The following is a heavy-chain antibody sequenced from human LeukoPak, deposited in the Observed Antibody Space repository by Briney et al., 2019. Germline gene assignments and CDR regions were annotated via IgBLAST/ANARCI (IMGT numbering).Heavy chain of an antibody. CDR1: GFTFSSYA. CDR3: AKAGGVRANGMDV. J-gene: IGHJ6*02. CDR2: ISGSGGST. V-gene: IGHV3-23*01. D-gene: IGHD3-10*01. Sequence: SGGSLRLSCAASGFTFSSYAMSWVRQAPGKGLEWVLGISGSGGSTYYADSVKGRFTISGDNSKNTLYLQMNSLRAEDTAVYYCAKAGGVRANGMDVWGQGTTVTVSS.